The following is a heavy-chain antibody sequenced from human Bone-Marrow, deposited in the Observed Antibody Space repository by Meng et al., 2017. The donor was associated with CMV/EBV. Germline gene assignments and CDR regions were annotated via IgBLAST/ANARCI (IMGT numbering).Heavy chain of an antibody. D-gene: IGHD3-22*01. Sequence: GSLRLSCTVSGGSISSSSYYWGWIRQPPGKGLEWIGSIYYSGSTYYNPSLKSRVTISVDTSKNQFSLKLSSVTAADTAVYYCARHAPMIVVVITLEWFDPWGQGILVTVSS. CDR2: IYYSGST. CDR1: GGSISSSSYY. CDR3: ARHAPMIVVVITLEWFDP. V-gene: IGHV4-39*01. J-gene: IGHJ5*02.